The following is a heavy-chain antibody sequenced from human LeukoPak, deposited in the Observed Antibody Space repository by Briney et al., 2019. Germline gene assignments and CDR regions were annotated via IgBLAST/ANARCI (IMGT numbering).Heavy chain of an antibody. D-gene: IGHD3-3*01. CDR2: ISGSGGST. CDR1: GFTFSSYA. J-gene: IGHJ6*02. CDR3: ARDFPRYDFWSGYYTYYYYYGMDV. Sequence: GGSLRLSCAASGFTFSSYAMSWVRQAPGKGLEWVSAISGSGGSTYYADSVKGRFTISRDNSKNTLYLQMNSLRAEDTAVYYCARDFPRYDFWSGYYTYYYYYGMDVWGQGTTVTVSS. V-gene: IGHV3-23*01.